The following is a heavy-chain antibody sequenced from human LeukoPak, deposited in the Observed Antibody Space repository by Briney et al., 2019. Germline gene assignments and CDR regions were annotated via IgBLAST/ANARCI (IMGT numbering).Heavy chain of an antibody. Sequence: GGSLRLSCAASGFTFRSYWMSWVRQAPEKGLEWVANIKQDGGEKYYVDSVKGRFTISRDNAKNSLYLQMNSLRAEDTAVYYCVRGGFGSGLDYWGQGTLVTVSS. D-gene: IGHD6-19*01. CDR2: IKQDGGEK. CDR1: GFTFRSYW. CDR3: VRGGFGSGLDY. J-gene: IGHJ4*02. V-gene: IGHV3-7*01.